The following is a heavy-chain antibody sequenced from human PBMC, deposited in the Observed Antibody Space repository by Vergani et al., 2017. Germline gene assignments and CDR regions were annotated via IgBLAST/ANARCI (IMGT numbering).Heavy chain of an antibody. D-gene: IGHD1-26*01. J-gene: IGHJ4*02. CDR3: ARFSGSYNNY. CDR1: GGSISSYY. V-gene: IGHV4-59*08. Sequence: QVQLPESGPGLVKPSETLSLTCTVSGGSISSYYWSWIRQPPGKGLEWIGYIYYSGSTNYNPSLKSRVTISVDTSKNQFSLKLSAVTAADTAVYDCARFSGSYNNYWGQGTLVTVSS. CDR2: IYYSGST.